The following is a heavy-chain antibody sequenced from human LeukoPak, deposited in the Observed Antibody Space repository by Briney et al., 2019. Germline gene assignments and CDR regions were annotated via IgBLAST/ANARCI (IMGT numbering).Heavy chain of an antibody. V-gene: IGHV4-61*02. D-gene: IGHD6-19*01. CDR2: IYTSGST. CDR1: GGSISSGSYY. J-gene: IGHJ6*03. CDR3: ARDRYSSGLYYYYYMDV. Sequence: PSETLSLTCTVSGGSISSGSYYCSWIRQPAGRGLEWLGRIYTSGSTNYNPSLKSRVTISVDTSKNQFSLKLSSVTAANTAVYYCARDRYSSGLYYYYYMDVWGKGTTVTVSS.